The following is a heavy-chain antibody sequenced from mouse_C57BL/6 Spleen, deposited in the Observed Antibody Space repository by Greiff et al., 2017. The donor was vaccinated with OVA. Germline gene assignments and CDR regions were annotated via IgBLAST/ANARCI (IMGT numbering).Heavy chain of an antibody. Sequence: QVHVKQSGAELVRPGASVTLSCKASGYTFTDYEMHWVKQTPVHGLEWIGAIDPETGGTAYNQKFKGKAILTADKSSSTAYMELRSLTSEDSAVDDYTRYSYRSSYEDYWGQGTTLTVSS. D-gene: IGHD1-1*01. CDR1: GYTFTDYE. J-gene: IGHJ2*01. V-gene: IGHV1-15*01. CDR2: IDPETGGT. CDR3: TRYSYRSSYEDY.